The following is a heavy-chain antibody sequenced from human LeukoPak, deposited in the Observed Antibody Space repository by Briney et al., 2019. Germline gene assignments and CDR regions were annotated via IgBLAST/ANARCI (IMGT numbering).Heavy chain of an antibody. Sequence: PGGSLRLSCAASRFTFSSYSMNWVRQAPGKGLEWVSYISSSSSTIYYADSVKGRFTISRDNAKNSLYLQMNSLRAEDTAVYYCARDRYDILTGYYIDYWGQGTLVTVSS. CDR2: ISSSSSTI. D-gene: IGHD3-9*01. V-gene: IGHV3-48*01. CDR3: ARDRYDILTGYYIDY. CDR1: RFTFSSYS. J-gene: IGHJ4*02.